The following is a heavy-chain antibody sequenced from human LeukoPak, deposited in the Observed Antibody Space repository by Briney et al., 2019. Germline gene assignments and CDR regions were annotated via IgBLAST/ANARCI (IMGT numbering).Heavy chain of an antibody. CDR1: GGSISSYY. Sequence: SETLSLTCTVSGGSISSYYWSWIRQPPGKGLEWIGYIYYSGSTNYNPSLKSRVTISVDTSKNQFSLKLSSVTAADTAVYYCARAWNTALAPYFDYWGQGTLVTVSS. J-gene: IGHJ4*02. CDR2: IYYSGST. D-gene: IGHD5-18*01. V-gene: IGHV4-59*12. CDR3: ARAWNTALAPYFDY.